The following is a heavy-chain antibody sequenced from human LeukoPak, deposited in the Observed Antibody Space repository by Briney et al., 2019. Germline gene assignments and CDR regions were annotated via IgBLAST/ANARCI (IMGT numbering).Heavy chain of an antibody. CDR2: INPSGGST. Sequence: ASVKVSCKASGYTFTSYYMHWVRQAPGQGLEWMGIINPSGGSTSYAQKSQGRVTMTRDTSTSTVYMELSSLRSEDTAVYYCARDLSYYGSGSYYNNDDAFDIWGQGTMVTVSS. J-gene: IGHJ3*02. CDR3: ARDLSYYGSGSYYNNDDAFDI. V-gene: IGHV1-46*01. D-gene: IGHD3-10*01. CDR1: GYTFTSYY.